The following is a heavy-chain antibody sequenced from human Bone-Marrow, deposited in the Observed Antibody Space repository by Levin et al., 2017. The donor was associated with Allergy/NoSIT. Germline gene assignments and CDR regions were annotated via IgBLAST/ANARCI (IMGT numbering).Heavy chain of an antibody. CDR1: GFTFDDYA. V-gene: IGHV3-9*01. CDR3: ATFRCRGEQQLVRDY. CDR2: ISWNSGSI. D-gene: IGHD6-13*01. Sequence: GGSLRLSCAASGFTFDDYAMHWVRQAPGKGLEWVSGISWNSGSIGYADSVKGRFTISRDNAKNSLYLQMNSLRAEDTALYYCATFRCRGEQQLVRDYWGQGTLVTVSS. J-gene: IGHJ4*02.